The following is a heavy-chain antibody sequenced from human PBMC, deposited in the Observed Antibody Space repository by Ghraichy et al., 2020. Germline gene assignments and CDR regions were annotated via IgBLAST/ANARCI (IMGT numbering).Heavy chain of an antibody. CDR3: ARERVVGATAEIKPYKWFDP. CDR2: INAANGYT. J-gene: IGHJ5*02. Sequence: ASVKVSCKASGYTFSSYTMQWVRQAPGQRLEWMGWINAANGYTKYSQKFQGRLTITRDTSASTVYMELSSLRSEDTAVYYCARERVVGATAEIKPYKWFDPWGQGTLVTVSS. V-gene: IGHV1-3*01. D-gene: IGHD1-26*01. CDR1: GYTFSSYT.